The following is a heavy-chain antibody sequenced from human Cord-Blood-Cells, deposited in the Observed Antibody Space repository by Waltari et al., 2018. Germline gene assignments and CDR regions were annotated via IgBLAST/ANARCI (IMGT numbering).Heavy chain of an antibody. J-gene: IGHJ3*02. CDR1: GYTFTSYA. V-gene: IGHV1-3*01. Sequence: QVQLVQSGAEVKKPGASVKVSCKASGYTFTSYAMHWVRQAPGQRLEWMGWINAGNGNTKYSQKFQGRVTITRDTSASTAYMELSSLRSEDTAVYYCARDGGQYCSSTSCYYDAVDIWGQGTMVTVSS. CDR3: ARDGGQYCSSTSCYYDAVDI. D-gene: IGHD2-2*01. CDR2: INAGNGNT.